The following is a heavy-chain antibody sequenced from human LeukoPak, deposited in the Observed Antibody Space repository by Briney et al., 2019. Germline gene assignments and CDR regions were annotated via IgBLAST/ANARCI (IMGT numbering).Heavy chain of an antibody. V-gene: IGHV3-48*01. Sequence: GGSLRLSCAASGFTFRSYSMTWVRQAPGRGLGWVSYIGGSDMTIYYADSVKGRFTIPRDNSKNPLYLQMNRLRAEDTAVYYCAKTLRESSGREYFDLWGRGTLVTVSS. CDR3: AKTLRESSGREYFDL. J-gene: IGHJ2*01. D-gene: IGHD6-19*01. CDR1: GFTFRSYS. CDR2: IGGSDMTI.